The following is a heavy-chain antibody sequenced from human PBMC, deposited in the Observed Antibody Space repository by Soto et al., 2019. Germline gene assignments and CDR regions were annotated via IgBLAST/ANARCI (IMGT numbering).Heavy chain of an antibody. V-gene: IGHV1-2*02. Sequence: QVPLVQSRAEVKKPGASVNVSCKASGYTFTDYYIYWLRQAPGHGLEWMGWINPNSGATNYAHNFQGRVTMTRDTSIRAVYMELSRLSSDDTAVYYCAKDQGGYMVSGMDVWGQGTTVTVSS. J-gene: IGHJ6*02. CDR3: AKDQGGYMVSGMDV. CDR2: INPNSGAT. CDR1: GYTFTDYY. D-gene: IGHD2-2*02.